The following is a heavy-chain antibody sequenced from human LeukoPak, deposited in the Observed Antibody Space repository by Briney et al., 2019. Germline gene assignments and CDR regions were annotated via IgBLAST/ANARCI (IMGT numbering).Heavy chain of an antibody. V-gene: IGHV4-59*01. D-gene: IGHD5-18*01. CDR2: IYYSGST. Sequence: SETLSLTCTVSGGSFSSYYWSWIRQPPGKGLEWIGYIYYSGSTNYNPSLKSRVTISVDTSKNQFSLKLSSVTAADTAVYYCARAPPGYSYGPFDYWGQGTLVTVSS. CDR3: ARAPPGYSYGPFDY. J-gene: IGHJ4*02. CDR1: GGSFSSYY.